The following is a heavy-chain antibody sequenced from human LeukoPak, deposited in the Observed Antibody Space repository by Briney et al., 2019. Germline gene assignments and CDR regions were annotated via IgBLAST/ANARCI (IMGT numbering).Heavy chain of an antibody. Sequence: ASVKVSCKASGYTFTAYYIHWVRQAPGQGLEWMGWINPNGGGTNYAQEFQGRVTMTRDTSISTAYMELSRLRSDDTALYYCARGITGGDFWGQGTLVTVSS. CDR1: GYTFTAYY. CDR2: INPNGGGT. V-gene: IGHV1-2*02. CDR3: ARGITGGDF. D-gene: IGHD1-14*01. J-gene: IGHJ4*02.